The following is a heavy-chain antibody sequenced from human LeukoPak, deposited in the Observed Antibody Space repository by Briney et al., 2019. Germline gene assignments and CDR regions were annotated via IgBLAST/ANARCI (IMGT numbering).Heavy chain of an antibody. CDR1: GFTFSNAW. J-gene: IGHJ3*02. V-gene: IGHV3-15*01. CDR3: TTDWAMVRGVTDAFDI. D-gene: IGHD3-10*01. Sequence: GGSLSLSCAASGFTFSNAWMSWVRQAPGKGLEWVGRIKSKTDGGTTDYAAPVKGRFTISRDDSKNTLYLQMNSLKTEDTAVYYCTTDWAMVRGVTDAFDIWGQGKMVTVSS. CDR2: IKSKTDGGTT.